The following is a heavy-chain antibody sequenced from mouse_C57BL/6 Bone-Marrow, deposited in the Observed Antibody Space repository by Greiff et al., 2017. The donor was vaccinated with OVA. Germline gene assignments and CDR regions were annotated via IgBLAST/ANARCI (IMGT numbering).Heavy chain of an antibody. CDR1: GFTFSDYY. D-gene: IGHD2-5*01. J-gene: IGHJ4*01. CDR2: ISNGGGST. V-gene: IGHV5-12*01. CDR3: ARDSNFYAMDY. Sequence: EVQRVESGGGLVQPGGSLKLSCAASGFTFSDYYMYWVRQTPEKRLEWVAYISNGGGSTYYPDTVKGRFTISRDNAKNTLYLQMSRLKSEDTAMYYCARDSNFYAMDYWGQGTSVTVSS.